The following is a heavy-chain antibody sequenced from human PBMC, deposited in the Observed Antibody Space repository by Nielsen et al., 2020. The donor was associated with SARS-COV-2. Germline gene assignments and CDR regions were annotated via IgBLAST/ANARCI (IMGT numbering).Heavy chain of an antibody. D-gene: IGHD3-10*01. J-gene: IGHJ2*01. CDR2: ISLGGSNE. CDR1: GFTLSSYA. Sequence: GESLKISCAASGFTLSSYAMHWVRQAPGKGLEWVAIISLGGSNEYYADSVKGRFTISRDNSKNTLYLQMNSLRAEDTAVYYCARDSIGDNWYFDLWGRGTLVTVSS. CDR3: ARDSIGDNWYFDL. V-gene: IGHV3-30*03.